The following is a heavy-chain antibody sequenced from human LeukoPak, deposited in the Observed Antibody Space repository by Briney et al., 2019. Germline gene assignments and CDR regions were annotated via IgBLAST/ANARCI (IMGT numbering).Heavy chain of an antibody. J-gene: IGHJ4*02. D-gene: IGHD1-26*01. CDR2: INPNSGGT. Sequence: ASVKVSCKASGYTFTSYDINWVRQTPGQGLEWMGWINPNSGGTNYAQKFQGRVTMTRDTSISTAYMELSRLRSDDTAVYYCARDPSGSYIGQWGQGTLVTVSS. CDR3: ARDPSGSYIGQ. CDR1: GYTFTSYD. V-gene: IGHV1-2*02.